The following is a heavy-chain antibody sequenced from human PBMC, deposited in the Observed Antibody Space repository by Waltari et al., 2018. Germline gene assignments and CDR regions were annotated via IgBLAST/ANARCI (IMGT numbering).Heavy chain of an antibody. CDR1: GFTFSSYA. J-gene: IGHJ4*02. Sequence: EVQLLESGGGLVQPGGSLRLSCAASGFTFSSYAMSWVRQAPGKGLEWVSAIGGSGGSTYYADSVKGRFTISRDNSKNTLYLQMNSLRAEDTAVYYCAKGEAARPRTYDYWGQGTLVTVSS. CDR3: AKGEAARPRTYDY. D-gene: IGHD6-6*01. V-gene: IGHV3-23*01. CDR2: IGGSGGST.